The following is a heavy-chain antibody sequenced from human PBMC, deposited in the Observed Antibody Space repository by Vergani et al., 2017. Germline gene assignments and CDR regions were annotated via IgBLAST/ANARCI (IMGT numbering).Heavy chain of an antibody. D-gene: IGHD3-10*01. J-gene: IGHJ5*01. V-gene: IGHV3-33*01. CDR2: IYNDGSAK. CDR1: GFTFSIHG. Sequence: QLHLVESGGGLVQPGNSLKISCAASGFTFSIHGIHWVRQAPGKGLEWVALIYNDGSAKLYADKVKGRVTISRDNSKNSVFLQMNSLRVDDTAIYYCARDRCRSVNCDTGAYYIDGWRGATTVGDS. CDR3: ARDRCRSVNCDTGAYYIDGWRGATTVGDS.